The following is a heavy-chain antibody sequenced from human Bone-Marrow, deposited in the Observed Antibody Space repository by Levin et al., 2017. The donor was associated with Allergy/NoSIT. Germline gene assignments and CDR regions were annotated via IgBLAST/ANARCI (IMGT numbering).Heavy chain of an antibody. CDR1: GFTFTNYG. V-gene: IGHV3-33*01. CDR3: AREVAEVGTTFYFYYYGMDV. J-gene: IGHJ6*02. D-gene: IGHD1-26*01. CDR2: IWYDGSKK. Sequence: PGGSLRLSCAASGFTFTNYGMHWVRQAPGKGLEWVAVIWYDGSKKYYADSVKGRFTISRDNSKNMVYVQMNSLRAEDTAVYYCAREVAEVGTTFYFYYYGMDVWGQGTTVSVSS.